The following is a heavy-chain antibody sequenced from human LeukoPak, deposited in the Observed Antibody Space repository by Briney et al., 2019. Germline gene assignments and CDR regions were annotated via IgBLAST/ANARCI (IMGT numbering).Heavy chain of an antibody. V-gene: IGHV4-30-4*01. D-gene: IGHD3-9*01. Sequence: SQTLSLTCTVSGGSISSGDYYWSWIRQPPGKGLEWIGYIYYSGSTYYNPSLKSRVTISVDTSKNQFSLKLSSVTAADTAVYYCARALVRYYDILTGYYYFDHWGQGTLVTVSS. CDR2: IYYSGST. J-gene: IGHJ4*02. CDR1: GGSISSGDYY. CDR3: ARALVRYYDILTGYYYFDH.